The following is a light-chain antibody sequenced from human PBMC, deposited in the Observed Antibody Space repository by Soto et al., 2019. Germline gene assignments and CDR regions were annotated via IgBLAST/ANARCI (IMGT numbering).Light chain of an antibody. J-gene: IGKJ1*01. V-gene: IGKV3-15*01. CDR2: GAS. CDR3: QQYSAWPLT. Sequence: EIVMTQSPVTLSVSPGERATLSCRSSQSVSGNYIAWYQQKPGQAPRLLIYGASTRATGIPGRLTGSGSGTEFTLSITSLQSEDFAVYYCQQYSAWPLTFGQGTTVEIK. CDR1: QSVSGN.